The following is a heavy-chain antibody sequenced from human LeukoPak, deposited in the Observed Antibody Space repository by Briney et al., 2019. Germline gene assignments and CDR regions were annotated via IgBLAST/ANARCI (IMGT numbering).Heavy chain of an antibody. CDR3: ARHSSGYYFALFDY. V-gene: IGHV3-48*01. J-gene: IGHJ4*02. CDR2: ISSSSSTI. D-gene: IGHD3-22*01. CDR1: GFTFSSYS. Sequence: GGSLRLSCAASGFTFSSYSMNWVRQAPGKGLEWVSYISSSSSTIYYADSVKGRFTISRDNAKNSLYLQMNSLRAEDTAVYYCARHSSGYYFALFDYWAREPWSPSPQ.